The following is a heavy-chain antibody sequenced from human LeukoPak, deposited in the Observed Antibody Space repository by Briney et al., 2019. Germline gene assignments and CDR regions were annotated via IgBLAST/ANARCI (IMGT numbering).Heavy chain of an antibody. V-gene: IGHV4-59*08. J-gene: IGHJ4*02. CDR3: ARRRSVSSGWSAFDY. Sequence: PSETLSLTCTVSGGSISSYYWSWIRQPPGKGLEWIGYIYYSGSTNYNPSLKSRVTISVDTSKNQFSLKLSSVTAADTAVYYCARRRSVSSGWSAFDYWGQGTLVTVSS. CDR2: IYYSGST. D-gene: IGHD6-19*01. CDR1: GGSISSYY.